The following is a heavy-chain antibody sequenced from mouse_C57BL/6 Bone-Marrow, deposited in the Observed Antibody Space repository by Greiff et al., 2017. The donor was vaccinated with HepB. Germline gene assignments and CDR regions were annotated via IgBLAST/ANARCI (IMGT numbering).Heavy chain of an antibody. Sequence: EVQLQQSGPELVKPGASVKISCKASGYTFTDYYMNWVQQSHGKSLEWIGAINPNNGGTSYNQKFKGQATLTVDKSSSTAYMELRSLTSEDSAVYYCASGPDYYGSSYDYAMDYWGQGTSVTVSS. CDR3: ASGPDYYGSSYDYAMDY. V-gene: IGHV1-26*01. CDR1: GYTFTDYY. J-gene: IGHJ4*01. CDR2: INPNNGGT. D-gene: IGHD1-1*01.